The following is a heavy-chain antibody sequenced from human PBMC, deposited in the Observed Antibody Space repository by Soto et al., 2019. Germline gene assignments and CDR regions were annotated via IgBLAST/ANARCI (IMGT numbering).Heavy chain of an antibody. Sequence: QVQLVESGGGVVQPGRSLRLSCAASGFTFSSYAMHWVRQAPGKGLEWVAVISYDGSNKYYADSVKGRFTISRDNSKNTQKQQMNSLRDEDTAVYYGARRIGSLNRRGPFRHWGQGTLVTVSS. J-gene: IGHJ1*01. V-gene: IGHV3-30-3*01. CDR3: ARRIGSLNRRGPFRH. D-gene: IGHD1-26*01. CDR1: GFTFSSYA. CDR2: ISYDGSNK.